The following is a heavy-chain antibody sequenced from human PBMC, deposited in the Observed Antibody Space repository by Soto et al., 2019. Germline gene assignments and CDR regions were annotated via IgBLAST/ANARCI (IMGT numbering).Heavy chain of an antibody. D-gene: IGHD3-10*01. V-gene: IGHV4-34*01. CDR2: INHSGST. CDR1: GGSFSGYY. J-gene: IGHJ6*02. Sequence: SETLSLTCAVYGGSFSGYYWSWIRQPPGKGLEWIGEINHSGSTNYNPSLKSRVTISVDTSKNQFSLKLSSVTAADTAVYYCARSKVRGVMGLGYYYYYGMDVWGQGNTVTVSS. CDR3: ARSKVRGVMGLGYYYYYGMDV.